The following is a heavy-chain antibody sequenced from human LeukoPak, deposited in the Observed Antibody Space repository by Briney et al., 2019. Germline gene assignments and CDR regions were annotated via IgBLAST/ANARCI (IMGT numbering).Heavy chain of an antibody. CDR1: GGTIGTYY. V-gene: IGHV4-59*08. CDR3: ARRPGLGYSGGSYHFDY. J-gene: IGHJ4*02. CDR2: IYHTGTT. Sequence: PSETLSLTCTVSGGTIGTYYWSWIRQPPGKGLEYLGYIYHTGTTSYNPSLRIRVTISVATSTNQFSLRLSSVTAADTALYSCARRPGLGYSGGSYHFDYWGQGMLVTVSS. D-gene: IGHD2-15*01.